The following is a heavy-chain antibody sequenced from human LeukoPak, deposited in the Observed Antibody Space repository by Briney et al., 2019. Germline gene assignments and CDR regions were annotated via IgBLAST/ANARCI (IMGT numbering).Heavy chain of an antibody. V-gene: IGHV4-34*01. D-gene: IGHD1-26*01. CDR2: INQSGST. CDR1: GGSFRDYH. CDR3: AKSGGYGLIDY. J-gene: IGHJ4*02. Sequence: SETLSLTCAVYGGSFRDYHWSWIRQPPGKGLEWIGEINQSGSTKYNPSLKSRVTISVDKSKNQFSLKLSSVTAADTAMYYCAKSGGYGLIDYWGQGTLVTVSS.